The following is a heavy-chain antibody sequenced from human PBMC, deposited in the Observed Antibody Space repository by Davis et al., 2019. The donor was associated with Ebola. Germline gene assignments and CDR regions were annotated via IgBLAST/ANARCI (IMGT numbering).Heavy chain of an antibody. J-gene: IGHJ6*02. CDR2: IVVGSGNT. V-gene: IGHV1-58*02. CDR1: GFTFTSSA. D-gene: IGHD4-17*01. CDR3: AGIYGDYYYYYGMDV. Sequence: AASVKVSCKASGFTFTSSAMQWVRQARGQRLEWIGWIVVGSGNTNYAQKFQERVTITRDMSTSTAYMELSSLRSEDTAVYYCAGIYGDYYYYYGMDVWGQGTTVTVSS.